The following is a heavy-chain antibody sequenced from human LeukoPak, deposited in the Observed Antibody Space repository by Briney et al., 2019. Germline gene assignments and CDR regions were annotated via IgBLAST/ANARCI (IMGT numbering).Heavy chain of an antibody. CDR3: ARGGFIAVAGTGAEYYFDY. CDR1: GGSISSGGYY. Sequence: PSETLSLTCTVSGGSISSGGYYWSWIRQHPGKGLEWIGYIYYSGSTYYNPSLKSRVTISVDTSKNQFSLKLSSVTAADTAVYYCARGGFIAVAGTGAEYYFDYWGQGTLVTVSS. V-gene: IGHV4-31*03. D-gene: IGHD6-19*01. CDR2: IYYSGST. J-gene: IGHJ4*02.